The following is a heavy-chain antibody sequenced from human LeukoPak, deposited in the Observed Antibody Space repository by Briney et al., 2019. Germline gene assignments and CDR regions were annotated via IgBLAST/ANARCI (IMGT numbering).Heavy chain of an antibody. CDR2: FHYSGST. Sequence: SETLSLTCTVSGYSISSAYYWGWIRQSPGKGLEWIGSFHYSGSTSYNPSLKSRVTISVDSSKNQFSLRLSSVTAADTAVYYCARGFWSRYYDYWGQGTLVTVSS. CDR1: GYSISSAYY. V-gene: IGHV4-38-2*02. J-gene: IGHJ4*02. D-gene: IGHD2-8*02. CDR3: ARGFWSRYYDY.